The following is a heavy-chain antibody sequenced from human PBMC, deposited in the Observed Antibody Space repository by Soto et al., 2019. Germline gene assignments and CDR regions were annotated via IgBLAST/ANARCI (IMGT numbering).Heavy chain of an antibody. CDR2: IFYSGST. D-gene: IGHD2-21*01. Sequence: QLQLLESGPGLVKASETLSLTCSVSGGSISTSRSYWAWIRQPPGKGLEWLANIFYSGSTFYTPSLAGRSSVSVDTSKNEFSLRLRSVTAADPAVYYCARQPTTGDTDLWFDPWGQGTLVTVSS. V-gene: IGHV4-39*01. CDR1: GGSISTSRSY. CDR3: ARQPTTGDTDLWFDP. J-gene: IGHJ5*02.